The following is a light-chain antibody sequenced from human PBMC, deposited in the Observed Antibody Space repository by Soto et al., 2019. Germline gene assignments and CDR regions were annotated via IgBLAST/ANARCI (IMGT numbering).Light chain of an antibody. V-gene: IGLV2-14*01. CDR3: SSYRSSGALG. CDR1: SSDVGDYDY. CDR2: AVS. Sequence: QSALTQPASVSGSPGQSITISCTVTSSDVGDYDYGSWYQQDPGKAPKLMIYAVSNLTSEASNRFSGFMSGDAASLTISGLQAEDAAEFYCSSYRSSGALGFGGGTKGTVL. J-gene: IGLJ3*02.